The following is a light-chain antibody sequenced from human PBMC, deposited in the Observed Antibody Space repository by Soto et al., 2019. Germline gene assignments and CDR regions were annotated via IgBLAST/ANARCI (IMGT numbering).Light chain of an antibody. Sequence: DIQMTQSPSTLSASVGDRVTITCRASQSISSWLAWYQQKPGKAPKLLIYKASSLESGVPSRFSGIGSGTELTITISSLQPDDGETYDGQQYNSYPLTFGGGTKVDI. CDR1: QSISSW. CDR3: QQYNSYPLT. J-gene: IGKJ4*01. V-gene: IGKV1-5*03. CDR2: KAS.